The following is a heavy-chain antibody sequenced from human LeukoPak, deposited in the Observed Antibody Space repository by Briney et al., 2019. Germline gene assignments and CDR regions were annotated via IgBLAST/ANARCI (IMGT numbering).Heavy chain of an antibody. Sequence: SETLYLTCAVYGGSFSGYYWSWIRQPPGKGLEWIGEINHSGSTNYNPSLKSRVTISVDTSKNQFSLKLSSVTAADTAVYYCARNYGSGSPYYYYYYGMDVWGQGTTVTVSS. J-gene: IGHJ6*02. CDR3: ARNYGSGSPYYYYYYGMDV. D-gene: IGHD3-10*01. CDR2: INHSGST. CDR1: GGSFSGYY. V-gene: IGHV4-34*01.